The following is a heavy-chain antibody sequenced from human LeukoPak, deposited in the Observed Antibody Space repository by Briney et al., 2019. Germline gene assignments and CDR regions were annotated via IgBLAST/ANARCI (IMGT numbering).Heavy chain of an antibody. D-gene: IGHD6-19*01. V-gene: IGHV3-30*18. CDR2: ISYDGSNK. J-gene: IGHJ6*02. Sequence: GRSLRLSCAASGFTFSSYGMHWVRQAPGKGLEWVAVISYDGSNKYYADSVKGRFTVSRDNSKNTLYLQMNSLRAEDTAVYYCAKDGQWLVLSYGMDVWGQGTTVTVSS. CDR1: GFTFSSYG. CDR3: AKDGQWLVLSYGMDV.